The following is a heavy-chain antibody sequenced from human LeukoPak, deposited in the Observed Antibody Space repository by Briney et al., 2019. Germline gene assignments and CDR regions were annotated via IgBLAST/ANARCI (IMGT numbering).Heavy chain of an antibody. V-gene: IGHV3-53*01. D-gene: IGHD3-22*01. Sequence: GGSLRLSCAASGFTFNTYWMTWVRQAPGKGLEWVSLIYSGGSTYYADSVKGRFTISRDNSKNTLYLQMNSLRAEDTAVYYCARGDSSGYYHFDYWGQGTLVTVSS. CDR1: GFTFNTYW. J-gene: IGHJ4*02. CDR2: IYSGGST. CDR3: ARGDSSGYYHFDY.